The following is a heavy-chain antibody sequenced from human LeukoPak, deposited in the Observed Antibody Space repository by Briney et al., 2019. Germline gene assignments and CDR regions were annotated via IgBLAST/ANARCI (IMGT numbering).Heavy chain of an antibody. CDR2: ISYDGSNK. CDR1: GFTFSSYE. V-gene: IGHV3-30*04. CDR3: ARDRYYGSGSYPAPFDY. J-gene: IGHJ4*02. D-gene: IGHD3-10*01. Sequence: GGSLRLSCAASGFTFSSYEMNWVRQAPGKGLEWVAVISYDGSNKYYADSVKGRFTISRDNAKNSLYLQMNSLRAEDTALYYCARDRYYGSGSYPAPFDYWGQGTLVTVSS.